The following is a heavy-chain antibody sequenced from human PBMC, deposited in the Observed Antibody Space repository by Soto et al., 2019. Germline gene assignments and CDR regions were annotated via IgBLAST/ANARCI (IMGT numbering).Heavy chain of an antibody. D-gene: IGHD3-16*01. Sequence: TSETLSLTCTVSGGSISSGGYYWSWIRQHPGKGLEWIGYIYYSGSTYYNPSLKSRVTISVDTSKNQFSLKLSSVTAADTAVYYCARVDYDRVFDYWGQGTLVTVS. CDR2: IYYSGST. J-gene: IGHJ4*02. CDR3: ARVDYDRVFDY. V-gene: IGHV4-31*03. CDR1: GGSISSGGYY.